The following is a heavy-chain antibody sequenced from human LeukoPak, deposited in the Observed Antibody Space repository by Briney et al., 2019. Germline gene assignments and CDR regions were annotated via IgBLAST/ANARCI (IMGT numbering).Heavy chain of an antibody. J-gene: IGHJ4*02. CDR3: AKGVKWELPTNTFDY. D-gene: IGHD1-26*01. CDR1: GFTFSSYA. CDR2: ISYDGNNK. V-gene: IGHV3-30-3*01. Sequence: GGSLRLSCAASGFTFSSYAMQWVRQAPGKGLEWEALISYDGNNKYYADSVKGRFTISRDNSKNTLYLQMNSLRAEDTAVYYCAKGVKWELPTNTFDYWGQGTLVTVSS.